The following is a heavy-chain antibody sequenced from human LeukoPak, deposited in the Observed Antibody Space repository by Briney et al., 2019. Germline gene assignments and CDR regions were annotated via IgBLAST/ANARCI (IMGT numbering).Heavy chain of an antibody. CDR1: GFTFSSYA. CDR2: ISYDGSNK. CDR3: ARRESTYQNYYYFYYMDV. Sequence: PGGSLRLSCAASGFTFSSYAMHWVRQAPGKGLEWVAVISYDGSNKYYADSVKGRFTISRDNAKNSLYLQMSSLRAEDTALYYCARRESTYQNYYYFYYMDVWGKGTTVTVSS. V-gene: IGHV3-30-3*01. J-gene: IGHJ6*03.